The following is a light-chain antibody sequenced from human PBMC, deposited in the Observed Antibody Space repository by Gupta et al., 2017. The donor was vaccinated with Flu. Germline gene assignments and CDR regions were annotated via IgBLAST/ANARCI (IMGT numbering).Light chain of an antibody. Sequence: DIVVTPSPASLAVSLGERATINCKSSQSVLYDSNNKNYIAWYQQRPGQPPKLLIYWASTRESGVPDSFSGSGSGTDFTLTISSLQAEDVAVYYWQQYYILCAFGQGTKLEIK. CDR3: QQYYILCA. V-gene: IGKV4-1*01. CDR2: WAS. CDR1: QSVLYDSNNKNY. J-gene: IGKJ2*02.